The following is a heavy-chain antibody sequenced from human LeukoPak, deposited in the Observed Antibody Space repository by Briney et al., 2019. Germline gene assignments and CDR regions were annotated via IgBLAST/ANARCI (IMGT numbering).Heavy chain of an antibody. CDR2: ISSSGSHI. Sequence: GESLTLSCAASGFTFSSYSMNWVRQPPGKGLEWVSSISSSGSHIYYAASVKRRFTITRDNDKNLLYLQINITRAEDTVLYCAARDIWHYYDRSRFDPWGQGTLVTVSS. CDR3: ARDIWHYYDRSRFDP. D-gene: IGHD3-22*01. CDR1: GFTFSSYS. V-gene: IGHV3-21*04. J-gene: IGHJ5*02.